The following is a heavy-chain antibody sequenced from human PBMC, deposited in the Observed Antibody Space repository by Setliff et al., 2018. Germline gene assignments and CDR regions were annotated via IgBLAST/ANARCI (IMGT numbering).Heavy chain of an antibody. CDR3: ARVGSSSWYGGGFDI. J-gene: IGHJ3*02. CDR2: IYYSGTT. Sequence: LSLTCTVSGGSLSSYYWSWIRQPPGKGLEWIGHIYYSGTTNYNASLKNRVSISVDTSKNHFSLKLNSVTAADTAVYYCARVGSSSWYGGGFDIWGQGTMVTVSS. D-gene: IGHD6-13*01. CDR1: GGSLSSYY. V-gene: IGHV4-59*01.